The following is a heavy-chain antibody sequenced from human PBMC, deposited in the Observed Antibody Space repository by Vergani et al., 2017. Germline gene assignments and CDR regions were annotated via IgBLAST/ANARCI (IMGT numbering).Heavy chain of an antibody. D-gene: IGHD5/OR15-5a*01. Sequence: EVQLVESGGGLVKPGGSLRLSCAASGFTFSNAWMSWVRQAPGKGLEWVGRIKSKTDGGTTDYAAPVKGRFTISRDDSKNTLYLQMNSLKTEDTAVYYCTTLRPLYYYYYGMDVWGQWTTVTVSS. J-gene: IGHJ6*02. CDR3: TTLRPLYYYYYGMDV. CDR2: IKSKTDGGTT. CDR1: GFTFSNAW. V-gene: IGHV3-15*01.